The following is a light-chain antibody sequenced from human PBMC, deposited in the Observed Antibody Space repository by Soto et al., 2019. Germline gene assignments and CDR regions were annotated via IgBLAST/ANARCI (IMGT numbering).Light chain of an antibody. CDR2: GAS. V-gene: IGKV3-20*01. CDR1: QTVSSSY. Sequence: EIVLTQSPGTLSLSPGERATLSCRASQTVSSSYLAWYQQKPGQAPSLLIYGASTRATGITGRFSGSASGTDFTLTISRLEPEDFSVYHCQQYGPSPMYTFGQGTNLEIK. CDR3: QQYGPSPMYT. J-gene: IGKJ2*01.